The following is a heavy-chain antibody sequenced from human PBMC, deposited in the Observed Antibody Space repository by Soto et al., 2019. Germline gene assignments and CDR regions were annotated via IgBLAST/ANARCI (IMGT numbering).Heavy chain of an antibody. CDR3: ARGPAAIPIHYYYYYGMDV. CDR1: GYAFTGYY. D-gene: IGHD2-2*01. CDR2: INPNRGGT. V-gene: IGHV1-2*02. Sequence: ASVKVSCKASGYAFTGYYMHWVRQAPGQGLEWMGWINPNRGGTNHAQKFQGRVTMTRDTSISTAYMELSRLRSDDTAVYYCARGPAAIPIHYYYYYGMDVWGQWTTVTVSS. J-gene: IGHJ6*02.